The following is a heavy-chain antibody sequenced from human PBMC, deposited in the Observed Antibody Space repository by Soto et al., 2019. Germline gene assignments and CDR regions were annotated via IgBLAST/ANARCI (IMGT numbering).Heavy chain of an antibody. CDR3: TTDLFRASLT. D-gene: IGHD2-2*01. V-gene: IGHV3-15*01. CDR1: GFTFRNAW. CDR2: IKSTTAGGTT. Sequence: EVQLVESGGGLVKPGGSLRLSCAASGFTFRNAWMSWVRQAPGKALEWVGRIKSTTAGGTTDYAAPVKGRFTISRDDSKNTLYLPMNSLNPEDAAVYYCTTDLFRASLTWGQGTLVTVSS. J-gene: IGHJ5*02.